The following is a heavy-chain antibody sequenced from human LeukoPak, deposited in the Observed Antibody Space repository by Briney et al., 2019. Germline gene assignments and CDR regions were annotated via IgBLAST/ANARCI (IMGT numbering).Heavy chain of an antibody. V-gene: IGHV3-23*01. CDR1: GFTLNNYA. CDR3: AKDRSIGTYYTFDS. Sequence: GGSLRLSCAASGFTLNNYAMSWVRQAPGKGLEWVSTVSGSGAIAYYTDSDKGRFTISRDNSKNTLYLQMSSLTAKDTAVYYCAKDRSIGTYYTFDSWGQGTLVTVSS. CDR2: VSGSGAIA. J-gene: IGHJ4*02. D-gene: IGHD1-26*01.